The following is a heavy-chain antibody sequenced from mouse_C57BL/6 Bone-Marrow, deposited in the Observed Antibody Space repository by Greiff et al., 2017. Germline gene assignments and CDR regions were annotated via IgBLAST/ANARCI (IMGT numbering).Heavy chain of an antibody. D-gene: IGHD1-1*01. V-gene: IGHV1-81*01. CDR1: GYTFTSYG. J-gene: IGHJ3*01. Sequence: QVQLQQSGAELARPGASVKLSCKASGYTFTSYGISWVKQRTGQGLEWIGEIYPRSGNTYYNEKFKGKATLTADKSSSTAYMQLSSLTSEDSAVYFCARSYYGSIPFAYWGQGTLVTVSA. CDR2: IYPRSGNT. CDR3: ARSYYGSIPFAY.